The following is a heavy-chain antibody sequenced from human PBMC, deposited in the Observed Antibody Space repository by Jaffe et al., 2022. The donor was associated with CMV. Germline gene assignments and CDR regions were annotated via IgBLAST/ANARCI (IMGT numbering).Heavy chain of an antibody. Sequence: EVQLVESGGGLVKPGGSLRLSCAASGFTFSSYTMTWVRQAPGKGLEWVSSISSSSAYIYYADSVRGRFTISRDNAKNSLYLQMNSLRADDTAVYYCARVVRSSGLYGGGGLDYWGQGTLVTVSS. V-gene: IGHV3-21*06. D-gene: IGHD6-19*01. CDR2: ISSSSAYI. J-gene: IGHJ4*02. CDR1: GFTFSSYT. CDR3: ARVVRSSGLYGGGGLDY.